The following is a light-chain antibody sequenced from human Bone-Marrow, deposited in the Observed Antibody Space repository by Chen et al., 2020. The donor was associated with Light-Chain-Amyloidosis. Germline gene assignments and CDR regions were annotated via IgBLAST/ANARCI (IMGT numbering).Light chain of an antibody. CDR1: SLRYYP. CDR3: SSRDTTGNHLL. Sequence: SSELTQDPAVSVTLGQTVRITCQGDSLRYYPATWYQQKPGQAPVLVISRSNNRPSGIPDRFSGSSSGNAASLTITGAQAEDEADYHCSSRDTTGNHLLFGGGTSLTVL. V-gene: IGLV3-19*01. CDR2: RSN. J-gene: IGLJ2*01.